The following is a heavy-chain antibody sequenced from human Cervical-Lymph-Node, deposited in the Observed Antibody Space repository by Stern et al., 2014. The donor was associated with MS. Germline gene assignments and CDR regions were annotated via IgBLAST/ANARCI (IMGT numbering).Heavy chain of an antibody. V-gene: IGHV3-30*04. CDR2: VSADGSVN. CDR3: VKRGGNLLHYFDW. CDR1: GFTFSAYA. Sequence: QVQLVESGGGVVQPGRSLRLSCAASGFTFSAYAMHWVRQAPGKGLEWVASVSADGSVNHYTDSVKGRLTISRDNSKYTLYLEVNSLITEDTTVYYCVKRGGNLLHYFDWWGQGALVTVSS. D-gene: IGHD4-23*01. J-gene: IGHJ4*02.